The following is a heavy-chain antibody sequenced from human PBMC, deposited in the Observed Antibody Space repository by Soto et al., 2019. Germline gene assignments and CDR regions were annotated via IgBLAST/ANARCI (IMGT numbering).Heavy chain of an antibody. CDR1: GFTFSSYS. CDR2: ISSSSSTI. D-gene: IGHD3-22*01. J-gene: IGHJ3*02. Sequence: GGSLRLSCAASGFTFSSYSMNWVRQAPGKGLEWVSYISSSSSTIYYADSVKGRFTISRDNAKNSLYLQMNSLRDEDTAVYYCARLKWLSNDFDAFDIWGQGTMVTVSS. V-gene: IGHV3-48*02. CDR3: ARLKWLSNDFDAFDI.